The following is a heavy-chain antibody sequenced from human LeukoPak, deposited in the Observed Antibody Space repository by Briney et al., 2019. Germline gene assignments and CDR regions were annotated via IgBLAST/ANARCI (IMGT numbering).Heavy chain of an antibody. CDR2: INSDGSST. J-gene: IGHJ6*03. Sequence: HPGGSLRLSRAASGFTFSSYWMHWVRQAPGKGLVWVSRINSDGSSTSYADSVKGRFTISRDNAKNTLYLQMNSLRAEDTAVYYCARDDFWSGYFYYYYYYMDVWGKGTTVTVSS. V-gene: IGHV3-74*01. D-gene: IGHD3-3*01. CDR3: ARDDFWSGYFYYYYYYMDV. CDR1: GFTFSSYW.